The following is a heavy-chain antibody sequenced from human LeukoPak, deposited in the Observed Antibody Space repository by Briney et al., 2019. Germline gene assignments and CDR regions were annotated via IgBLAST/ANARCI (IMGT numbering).Heavy chain of an antibody. CDR1: GFTFNYYG. D-gene: IGHD1-26*01. Sequence: PGGSLRLSCAASGFTFNYYGMHWVRHAPGKGLEWVAVIWYDGSYKYYADSVKGRFTISRDNSKNTLYLQMNSLRAEDTAVYYCARDRGGGSYYYFDYWGQGTLVTVSS. J-gene: IGHJ4*02. CDR2: IWYDGSYK. V-gene: IGHV3-33*01. CDR3: ARDRGGGSYYYFDY.